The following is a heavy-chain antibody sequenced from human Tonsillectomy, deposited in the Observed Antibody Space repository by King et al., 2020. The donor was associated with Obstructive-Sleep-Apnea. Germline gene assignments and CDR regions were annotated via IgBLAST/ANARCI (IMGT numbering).Heavy chain of an antibody. V-gene: IGHV4-59*01. CDR2: IDKRGNA. D-gene: IGHD2/OR15-2a*01. J-gene: IGHJ4*02. CDR1: GDSITRYY. Sequence: VQLQESGPGLVKPSETLSLTCTVSGDSITRYYWNWIRQSPLKGLEWIGYIDKRGNANYNSFLKSRVTMSLDTSKSQFSLKMTSVTAADTAKYYCTGGPNFYYFDFWAQGPLVTVSS. CDR3: TGGPNFYYFDF.